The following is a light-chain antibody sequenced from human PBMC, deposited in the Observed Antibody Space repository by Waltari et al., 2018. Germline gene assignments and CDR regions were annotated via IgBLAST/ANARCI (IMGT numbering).Light chain of an antibody. V-gene: IGKV4-1*01. CDR1: ESVLYSSNNKTY. J-gene: IGKJ1*01. CDR3: QQYYSTPWT. Sequence: DIVMTQSPDSLAVSRGARATINCKSSESVLYSSNNKTYLAWYQQKPGQPPKLLIYWASTRESGVPDRFSGSGSGTDFTLTISSLQAEDVAVYYCQQYYSTPWTFGQGTKVEIK. CDR2: WAS.